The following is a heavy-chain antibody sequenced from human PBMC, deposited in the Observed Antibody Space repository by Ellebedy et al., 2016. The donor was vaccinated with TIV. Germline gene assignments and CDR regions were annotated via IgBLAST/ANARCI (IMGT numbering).Heavy chain of an antibody. J-gene: IGHJ5*02. CDR2: IKQDGSEK. CDR1: GFTISNNY. D-gene: IGHD5/OR15-5a*01. V-gene: IGHV3-7*01. CDR3: ARDQGVSNWFDP. Sequence: GESLKISCTATGFTISNNYMSWVRQAPGKGLEWVANIKQDGSEKYYVDSVKGRFTISRDNAKNSLYLQMNSLRAEDTAVYYCARDQGVSNWFDPWGQGTLVTVSS.